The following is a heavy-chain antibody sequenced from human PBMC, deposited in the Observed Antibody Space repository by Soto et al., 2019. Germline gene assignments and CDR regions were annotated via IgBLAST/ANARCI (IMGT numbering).Heavy chain of an antibody. CDR1: GFTFSSYS. D-gene: IGHD5-12*01. CDR2: ISSSSSTI. J-gene: IGHJ4*02. Sequence: EVQLVESGGGLVQPGGSLRLSCGASGFTFSSYSMNWVRQAPGKGLEWISYISSSSSTIFYADPVKGRFTISRDNDKNSLYLQMNNLRDEDTAVYFCAREGRYSGSDYFDYWGQGTLVTVSS. V-gene: IGHV3-48*02. CDR3: AREGRYSGSDYFDY.